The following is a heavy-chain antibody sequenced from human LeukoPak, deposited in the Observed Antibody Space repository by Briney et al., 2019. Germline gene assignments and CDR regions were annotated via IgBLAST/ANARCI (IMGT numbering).Heavy chain of an antibody. V-gene: IGHV1-69*06. D-gene: IGHD2-15*01. CDR3: ARVQVVVVPTPAFNI. CDR1: RGTFSSYA. J-gene: IGHJ3*02. Sequence: SVKVSCKASRGTFSSYAISGVRQAPGQGLEWMGGIIPIFGTANYAQKFQGRVTITADKSTSTGYIALSSLRSEDTAVYYCARVQVVVVPTPAFNIWGQGTMVTVS. CDR2: IIPIFGTA.